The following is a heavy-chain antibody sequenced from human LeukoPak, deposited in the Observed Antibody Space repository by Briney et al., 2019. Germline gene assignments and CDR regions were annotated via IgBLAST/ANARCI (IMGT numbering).Heavy chain of an antibody. V-gene: IGHV4-34*01. CDR3: ARGHYYGSGSYYLTWFDP. CDR2: INHSGST. Sequence: KPSETLSLTCAVYGGSFSGYYWSWLRQPPGKGLEWIGEINHSGSTNYNPSLESRVTISVDTSKNQFSLKLSSVTAADTAVYYCARGHYYGSGSYYLTWFDPWGQGTLVTVSS. J-gene: IGHJ5*02. D-gene: IGHD3-10*01. CDR1: GGSFSGYY.